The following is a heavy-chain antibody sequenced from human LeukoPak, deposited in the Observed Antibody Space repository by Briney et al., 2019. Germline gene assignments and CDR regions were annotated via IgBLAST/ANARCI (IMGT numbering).Heavy chain of an antibody. V-gene: IGHV3-30*02. CDR1: GFTFSSYG. CDR2: IRYDGNSE. D-gene: IGHD5-24*01. CDR3: AKGGDGYNYGSYFDY. Sequence: PGGSLRLSCAASGFTFSSYGMHWVRQAPGTGREWVAFIRYDGNSEFYVDSVKGRFTISRDNSKNTLYLQMNSLRAEDTAVYYCAKGGDGYNYGSYFDYWGQGTLVTVSS. J-gene: IGHJ4*02.